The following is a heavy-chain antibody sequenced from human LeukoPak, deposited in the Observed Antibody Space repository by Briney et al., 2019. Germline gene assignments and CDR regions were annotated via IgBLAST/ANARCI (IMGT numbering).Heavy chain of an antibody. J-gene: IGHJ4*02. Sequence: PGGSLRLSCAASGFTFSSYAMHWVRQAPGKGLEWVAVISYDGSNKYYADSVKGRFTISRDNSKNTLYLQMNSLRVDDTAVYYCAGQWLRLGPIDYWGQGTLVSVSS. V-gene: IGHV3-30*04. CDR2: ISYDGSNK. D-gene: IGHD5-12*01. CDR1: GFTFSSYA. CDR3: AGQWLRLGPIDY.